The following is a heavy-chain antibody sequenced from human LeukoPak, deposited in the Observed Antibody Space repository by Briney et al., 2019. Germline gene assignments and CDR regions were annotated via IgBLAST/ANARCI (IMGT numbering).Heavy chain of an antibody. Sequence: GGSLRLSCAASGFTFSSSAMSWVRQAPGKGLEWVSAITNSGADTFYADSVRGRFTISRDNSKNTLYLQMNSLRADDTAVYYCAKRPESGADYYDHWGQGTLVTVSS. CDR1: GFTFSSSA. J-gene: IGHJ4*02. V-gene: IGHV3-23*01. CDR2: ITNSGADT. CDR3: AKRPESGADYYDH. D-gene: IGHD3-10*01.